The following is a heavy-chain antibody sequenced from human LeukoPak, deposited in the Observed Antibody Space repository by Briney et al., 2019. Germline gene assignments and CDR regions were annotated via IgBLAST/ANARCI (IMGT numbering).Heavy chain of an antibody. CDR2: ITYSGYS. D-gene: IGHD3-10*01. Sequence: SETLSLTCNVSGDSIRSYYWSWIRQPPGKGLEWIGYITYSGYSNSNPSLRSRLPISIVQSKNQFSVELKYVTAADPALYFRGRLSGGYFASDLWGQGTLVTVSS. CDR1: GDSIRSYY. J-gene: IGHJ5*02. CDR3: GRLSGGYFASDL. V-gene: IGHV4-59*12.